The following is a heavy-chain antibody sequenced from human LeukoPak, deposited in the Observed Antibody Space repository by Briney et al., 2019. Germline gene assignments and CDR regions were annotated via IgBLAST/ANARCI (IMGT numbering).Heavy chain of an antibody. CDR1: GFTFSSYG. CDR2: ISYDGSNK. Sequence: GGSLRLSCAASGFTFSSYGMHWVRQAPGKGLEWVAVISYDGSNKYYADSVKGRFTISRDNSKNTLYLQMNSLRAEDTAVYYCAKDRVAYCGGDCWSSPRLGFDYWGQGTLVTVSS. CDR3: AKDRVAYCGGDCWSSPRLGFDY. V-gene: IGHV3-30*18. D-gene: IGHD2-21*02. J-gene: IGHJ4*02.